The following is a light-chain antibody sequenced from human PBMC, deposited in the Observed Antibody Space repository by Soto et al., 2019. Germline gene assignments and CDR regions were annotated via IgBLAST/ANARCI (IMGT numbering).Light chain of an antibody. Sequence: QSLLPQHYSVSRSPGQSVTISCTGTRNDIGGYNYVSWYQQHPGKAPKLMIYTVTKRPSGVPDRFSGSKSDNTASLTISGLQADDEADYYCCSYAGSSSYVFGTGTKVT. CDR3: CSYAGSSSYV. CDR2: TVT. V-gene: IGLV2-11*01. CDR1: RNDIGGYNY. J-gene: IGLJ1*01.